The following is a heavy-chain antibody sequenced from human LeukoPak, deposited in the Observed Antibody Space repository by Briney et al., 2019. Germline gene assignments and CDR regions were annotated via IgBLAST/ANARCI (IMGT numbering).Heavy chain of an antibody. CDR3: ARALPYSSGWYFDY. D-gene: IGHD6-19*01. V-gene: IGHV4-4*07. Sequence: MSSETLSPTCTVSGGSISSYYWSWIRQPAGKGLEWIGRIYTSGSTNYNPSLKSRVTMSVDTSKNQFSLKLSSVTAADTAVYYCARALPYSSGWYFDYWGQGTLVTVSS. CDR1: GGSISSYY. CDR2: IYTSGST. J-gene: IGHJ4*02.